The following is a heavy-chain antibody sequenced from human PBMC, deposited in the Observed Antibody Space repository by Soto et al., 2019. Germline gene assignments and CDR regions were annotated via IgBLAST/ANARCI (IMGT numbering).Heavy chain of an antibody. CDR3: ARLGYCSGASCNYYFYYYGMDV. V-gene: IGHV3-48*02. Sequence: EVQLVESGGGLVQPGGSLRLSCTASGFAFGSYAMNWVRQLPGKGLEWVSFISGRGTTTYYADSVKGRFTISRDNVENSLSLQVHSLRDEDSATYYCARLGYCSGASCNYYFYYYGMDVWGQGTTVTVSS. D-gene: IGHD2-15*01. J-gene: IGHJ6*02. CDR1: GFAFGSYA. CDR2: ISGRGTTT.